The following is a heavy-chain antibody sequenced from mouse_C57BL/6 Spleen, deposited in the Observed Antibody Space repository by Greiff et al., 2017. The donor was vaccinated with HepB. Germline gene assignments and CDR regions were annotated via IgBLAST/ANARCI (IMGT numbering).Heavy chain of an antibody. CDR3: AAYPYAMDY. D-gene: IGHD2-10*01. Sequence: VPLQQPGPELVPPGASVQLSCQASGSTFPRYWMHWVKQRPGPGLEWIGNIHPSNGGTTYHEKFKSKATLTVDKSSSTAYMQLSSLTSEDSAVYYCAAYPYAMDYWGQGTSVTVSS. CDR2: IHPSNGGT. V-gene: IGHV1-53*01. CDR1: GSTFPRYW. J-gene: IGHJ4*01.